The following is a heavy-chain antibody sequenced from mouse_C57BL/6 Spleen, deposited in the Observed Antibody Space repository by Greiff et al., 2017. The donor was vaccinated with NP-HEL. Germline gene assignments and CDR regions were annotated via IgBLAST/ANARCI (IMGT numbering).Heavy chain of an antibody. Sequence: QVQLKQPGTELVKPGASVKLSCKASGYTFTSYWMHWVKQRPGQGLEWIGNINPSNGGTNYNEKFKSKATLTVDKSSSTAYMQLSSLTSEDSAVYYCARWGWLLRGNYFDYWGQGTTLTVSS. CDR3: ARWGWLLRGNYFDY. CDR1: GYTFTSYW. D-gene: IGHD2-3*01. J-gene: IGHJ2*01. CDR2: INPSNGGT. V-gene: IGHV1-53*01.